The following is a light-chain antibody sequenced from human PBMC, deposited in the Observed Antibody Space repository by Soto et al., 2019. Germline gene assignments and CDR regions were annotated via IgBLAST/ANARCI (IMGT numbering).Light chain of an antibody. CDR2: YMS. Sequence: EIVLTQSPATLSSSPGETATLSCRASQYVGSRLAWYQHKPGQAPRLLIYYMSKRATGISARFSGSGSGTDFTLTISSLAPDDFAIYYCHQRQSWPRTFGQGTKVEIK. CDR1: QYVGSR. J-gene: IGKJ1*01. V-gene: IGKV3-11*01. CDR3: HQRQSWPRT.